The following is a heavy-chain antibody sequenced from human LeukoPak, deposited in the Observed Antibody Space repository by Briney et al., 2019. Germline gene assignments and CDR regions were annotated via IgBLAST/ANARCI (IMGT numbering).Heavy chain of an antibody. D-gene: IGHD1-26*01. CDR2: IRYDGSNK. V-gene: IGHV3-30*02. CDR3: ARRAVSGSHYFDY. CDR1: GFTFSSYG. Sequence: GGSLRLSCAASGFTFSSYGMHWVRQAPGKGLEWVAFIRYDGSNKYYADSVKGRFTISRDNSKNTLYLQMNSLRAEDTAVYYCARRAVSGSHYFDYWGQGTLVTVSS. J-gene: IGHJ4*02.